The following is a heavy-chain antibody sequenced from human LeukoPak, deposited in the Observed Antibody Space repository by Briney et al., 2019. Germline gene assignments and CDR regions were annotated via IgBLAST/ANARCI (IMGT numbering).Heavy chain of an antibody. Sequence: LGASVKVSCKASGYTFTGYYMHWVRQAPGQGLEWMGWFKPSNGDTNYAQKFQGRVTMTRDTSISTAYMELSRLTSDDTAVYYCARDRWGYSGYNPFDYWGQGTLVTVSS. V-gene: IGHV1-2*03. CDR2: FKPSNGDT. CDR1: GYTFTGYY. J-gene: IGHJ4*02. D-gene: IGHD5-12*01. CDR3: ARDRWGYSGYNPFDY.